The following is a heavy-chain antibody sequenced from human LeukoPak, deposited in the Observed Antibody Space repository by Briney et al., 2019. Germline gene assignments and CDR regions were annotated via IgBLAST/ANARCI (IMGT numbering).Heavy chain of an antibody. CDR2: IYWDDNK. J-gene: IGHJ1*01. CDR3: AHRRDSSAYFQH. V-gene: IGHV2-5*02. Sequence: SGPTLVKPTQTLTLTCTFSGFSLSTSGVGVGWIRQPPGKALEWLALIYWDDNKRYSPSLKSRLTITKDTSNDQVVLTMTNMDPVDTATYYCAHRRDSSAYFQHWGQGTLVTVSS. CDR1: GFSLSTSGVG. D-gene: IGHD3-22*01.